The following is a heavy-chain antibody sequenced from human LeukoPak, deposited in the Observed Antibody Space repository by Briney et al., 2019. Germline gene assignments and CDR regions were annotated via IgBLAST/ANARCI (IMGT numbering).Heavy chain of an antibody. Sequence: SETLCLTCTASGGTISSYYWSWIRQPPGKGLEWIGYIYYSGSTNYNPSLKSRVTISVDTSKNQFSLKLSAVTAADTAVYYCARVIAGATGAFDIWSQGTMVTVSS. V-gene: IGHV4-59*01. CDR1: GGTISSYY. CDR2: IYYSGST. CDR3: ARVIAGATGAFDI. J-gene: IGHJ3*02. D-gene: IGHD1-26*01.